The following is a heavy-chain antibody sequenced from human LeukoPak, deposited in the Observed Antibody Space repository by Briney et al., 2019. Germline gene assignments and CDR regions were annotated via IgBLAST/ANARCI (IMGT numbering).Heavy chain of an antibody. V-gene: IGHV4-38-2*01. CDR1: GYSISSDYY. CDR2: IYHSGST. Sequence: PSETLSLTCAVSGYSISSDYYWGWIRQPPGKGLEWIGSIYHSGSTYYNPTLKSRVTLSVDTSKNQFSLKLSSVTAADTAVYYCARGPHKYQLPAPYFDYWGQGTLVTVSS. D-gene: IGHD2-2*01. CDR3: ARGPHKYQLPAPYFDY. J-gene: IGHJ4*02.